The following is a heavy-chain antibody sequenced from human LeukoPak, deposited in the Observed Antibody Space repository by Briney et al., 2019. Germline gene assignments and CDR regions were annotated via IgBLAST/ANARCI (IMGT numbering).Heavy chain of an antibody. CDR3: ARGRYEISAAMDV. CDR1: GFTFSSYE. J-gene: IGHJ6*02. V-gene: IGHV3-48*03. Sequence: GGSLRLSCAVSGFTFSSYEMNWVRQAPGKGLEWVSYISSSGRTIYYADSVKGRFTISRDNSKNTLYLQMKSLRVEDTAVYYCARGRYEISAAMDVWGQGTTVTVSS. D-gene: IGHD5-12*01. CDR2: ISSSGRTI.